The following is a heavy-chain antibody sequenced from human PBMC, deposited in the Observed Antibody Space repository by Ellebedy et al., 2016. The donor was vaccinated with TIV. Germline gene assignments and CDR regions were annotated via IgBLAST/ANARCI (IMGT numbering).Heavy chain of an antibody. D-gene: IGHD3-3*01. CDR3: ARDYTIFGVVSHYYYGMDV. J-gene: IGHJ6*02. CDR2: IYYSGST. V-gene: IGHV4-59*01. CDR1: GGSISRYY. Sequence: SETLSLXXTVSGGSISRYYWSWIRHPPGKGLEWIGYIYYSGSTNYNPSLKRRVTISVDTSKNQFSLKLSSVTAADTAVYYCARDYTIFGVVSHYYYGMDVWGQGTTVTVSS.